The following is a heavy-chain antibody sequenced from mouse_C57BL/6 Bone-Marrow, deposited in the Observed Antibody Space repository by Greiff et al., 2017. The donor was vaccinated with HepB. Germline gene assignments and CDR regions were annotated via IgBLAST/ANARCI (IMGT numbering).Heavy chain of an antibody. V-gene: IGHV1-74*01. CDR2: IHPSDSDT. D-gene: IGHD3-2*02. Sequence: QVQLKQPGAELVKPGASVKVSCKASGYTFTSYWMHWVKQRPGQGLEWIGRIHPSDSDTNYNQKFKGKATLTVDKSSSTAYMQLSSLTSEDSAVYYCAIQLRYVVFDYWGQGTTLTVSS. CDR3: AIQLRYVVFDY. J-gene: IGHJ2*01. CDR1: GYTFTSYW.